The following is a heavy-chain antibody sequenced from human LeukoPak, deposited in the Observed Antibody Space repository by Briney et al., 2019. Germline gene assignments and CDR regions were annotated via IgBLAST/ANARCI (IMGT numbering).Heavy chain of an antibody. CDR1: GFTFSSYA. V-gene: IGHV3-23*01. Sequence: GGSLRLSCAASGFTFSSYAMSWVRQAPGKGLKWVSAISGSGGSTYYADSVKGRFTISRDNSKNTLYLQMNSLRAEDTAVYYCAKDLGVIFPHSLYYFDYWGQGTLVTVSS. CDR2: ISGSGGST. D-gene: IGHD3-16*01. J-gene: IGHJ4*02. CDR3: AKDLGVIFPHSLYYFDY.